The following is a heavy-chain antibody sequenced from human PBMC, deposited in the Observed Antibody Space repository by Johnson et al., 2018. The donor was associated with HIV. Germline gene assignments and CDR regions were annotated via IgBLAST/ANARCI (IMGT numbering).Heavy chain of an antibody. CDR2: ISFDGSNK. Sequence: QVQLLESGGGVVQPGRSLRLSCAASGFTFSSYAMHWVRQAPGKGLGWVAVISFDGSNKYYADSVKGRFTISRDSSRNTVYLQMNSLRAEDTAMYYCVRAPEGSGAFDIWGLGTKVTVSS. CDR1: GFTFSSYA. J-gene: IGHJ3*02. CDR3: VRAPEGSGAFDI. V-gene: IGHV3-30*14. D-gene: IGHD6-19*01.